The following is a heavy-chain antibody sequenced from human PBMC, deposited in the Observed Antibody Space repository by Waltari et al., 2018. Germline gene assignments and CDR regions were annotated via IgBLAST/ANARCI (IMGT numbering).Heavy chain of an antibody. CDR1: GFTFSSYG. CDR2: IWYDGSNK. D-gene: IGHD3-22*01. Sequence: QVQLVESGGGVVQPGRSLRLSCAASGFTFSSYGLHWVRQAPGRAQEWVAVIWYDGSNKYYADSVKGRFTISRDNSKNTLYLQMNSLRAEDTAVYYCAREQYYYDSSGYIRWASFDYWGQGTLVTVSS. J-gene: IGHJ4*02. V-gene: IGHV3-33*01. CDR3: AREQYYYDSSGYIRWASFDY.